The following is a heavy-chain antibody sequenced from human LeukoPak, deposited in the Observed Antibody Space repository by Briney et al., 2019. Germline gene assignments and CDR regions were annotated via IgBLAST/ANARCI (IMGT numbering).Heavy chain of an antibody. Sequence: EASVKVSCKASGYTFTSYYMHWVRQAPGQGLEWMGIINPSGGSTSYAQKFQGRVTMTRDTSTSTVYMELSSLRSEDTAVYYCARVRSRVRGAFDIWGQGTMVTVS. J-gene: IGHJ3*02. CDR3: ARVRSRVRGAFDI. CDR1: GYTFTSYY. CDR2: INPSGGST. D-gene: IGHD3-10*01. V-gene: IGHV1-46*01.